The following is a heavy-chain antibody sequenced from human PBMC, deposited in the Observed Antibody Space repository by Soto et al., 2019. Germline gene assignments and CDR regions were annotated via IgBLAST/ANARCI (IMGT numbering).Heavy chain of an antibody. Sequence: EVQLVESGGGLVQPGGSLTLSCTASGFTITSYWMNWVRQAPGKGLEWVANIKQDGSEKYYVDSVKGRFTLSRDTAKNSLYLQMNSLRADDTAVYYCARSQSGGYDYWGQGTLVTVSS. V-gene: IGHV3-7*03. CDR1: GFTITSYW. CDR3: ARSQSGGYDY. D-gene: IGHD3-10*01. J-gene: IGHJ4*02. CDR2: IKQDGSEK.